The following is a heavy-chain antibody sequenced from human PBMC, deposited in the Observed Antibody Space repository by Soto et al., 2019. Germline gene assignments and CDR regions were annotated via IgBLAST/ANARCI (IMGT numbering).Heavy chain of an antibody. D-gene: IGHD6-13*01. J-gene: IGHJ5*02. Sequence: GGSLRLSCAASGFTFSSYAMHWVRQAPGKGLEWVAVISYDGSNKYYADSVKGRFTISRDNSKNTLYLQMNSLRAEDTAVYYCARDHQQLESDWFDPWGQGTLVTVSS. CDR3: ARDHQQLESDWFDP. CDR2: ISYDGSNK. CDR1: GFTFSSYA. V-gene: IGHV3-30-3*01.